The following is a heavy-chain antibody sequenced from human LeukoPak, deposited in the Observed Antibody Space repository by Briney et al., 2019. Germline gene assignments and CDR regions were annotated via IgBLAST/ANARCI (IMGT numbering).Heavy chain of an antibody. V-gene: IGHV3-23*01. Sequence: GGSLRLSCAASGFTFSSYWMSWVRQAPGKGLEWVSAISGSGGSTYYADSVKGRFTISRDNSKNTPYLQMNSLRAEDTAVYYCAKEDSSGYYYVFHAFDIWGQGTMVTVSS. D-gene: IGHD3-22*01. CDR1: GFTFSSYW. CDR3: AKEDSSGYYYVFHAFDI. CDR2: ISGSGGST. J-gene: IGHJ3*02.